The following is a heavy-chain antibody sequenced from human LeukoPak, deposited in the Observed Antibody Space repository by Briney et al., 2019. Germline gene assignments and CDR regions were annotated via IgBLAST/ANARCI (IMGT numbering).Heavy chain of an antibody. CDR2: ISSSGSTI. CDR3: AELGITMIGGV. V-gene: IGHV3-48*03. D-gene: IGHD3-10*02. CDR1: GFTFSSYE. J-gene: IGHJ6*04. Sequence: GGSLRLSCAASGFTFSSYEMNWVRKAPGKGLEWVSYISSSGSTIYYADSVKGRFTISRDNAKNSLYLQMNSLRAEDTAVYYCAELGITMIGGVWGKGTTVTVSS.